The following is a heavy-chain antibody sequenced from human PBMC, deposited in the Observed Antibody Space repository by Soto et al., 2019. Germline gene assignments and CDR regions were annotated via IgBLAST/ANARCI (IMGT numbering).Heavy chain of an antibody. V-gene: IGHV1-46*01. D-gene: IGHD5-18*01. CDR3: ARARGISFGYNYLDR. CDR1: GYTFSSYH. CDR2: INPFYGET. J-gene: IGHJ5*02. Sequence: ASVKVSCKASGYTFSSYHMHWVRQAPGQGLEWMGVINPFYGETRYAQKFQGRVTMTRDTSTSTVYMELSSLRSEDTAVYYCARARGISFGYNYLDRWGQGPLVTVSS.